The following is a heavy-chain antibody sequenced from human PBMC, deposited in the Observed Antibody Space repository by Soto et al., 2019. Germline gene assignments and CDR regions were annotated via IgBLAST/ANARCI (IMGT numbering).Heavy chain of an antibody. V-gene: IGHV1-58*01. CDR2: IVVGSGNT. Sequence: SVRVSCKASGCTYTSCAVQWVRQARGQRLEWIGWIVVGSGNTNYAQKFQETVTITRDMSTSTAYMELSSLRSEDTAVYYCAADLGKGDYDFSDSWDKGTPVTV. CDR1: GCTYTSCA. J-gene: IGHJ4*02. CDR3: AADLGKGDYDFSDS. D-gene: IGHD5-12*01.